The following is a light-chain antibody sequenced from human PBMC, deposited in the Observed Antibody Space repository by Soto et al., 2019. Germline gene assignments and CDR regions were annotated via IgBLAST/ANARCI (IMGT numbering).Light chain of an antibody. CDR1: QSVSSSY. V-gene: IGKV3-20*01. Sequence: EIVLTQSPDTLSLSPGERTTLSCRASQSVSSSYLAWYQQTPGQVPRLLIYGTSNRATGIPDRFSGSGSGTDFTITISRLQPDDFAVYYCQQYGNSRWTFGQGTKV. J-gene: IGKJ1*01. CDR2: GTS. CDR3: QQYGNSRWT.